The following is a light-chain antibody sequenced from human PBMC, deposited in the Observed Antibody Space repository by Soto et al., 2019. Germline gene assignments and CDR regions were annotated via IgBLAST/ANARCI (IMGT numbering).Light chain of an antibody. V-gene: IGKV3-20*01. Sequence: EIVLTQSPGTLSLSPGERATLSCRASQSVSAGYFAWYQQKPGQAPRLLIYETSSRTTGTPDRFSGGGSGTDFTLTISRLEPEDFAVYYCQQYGSSPLTFGGGTKVEIK. CDR2: ETS. CDR1: QSVSAGY. J-gene: IGKJ4*01. CDR3: QQYGSSPLT.